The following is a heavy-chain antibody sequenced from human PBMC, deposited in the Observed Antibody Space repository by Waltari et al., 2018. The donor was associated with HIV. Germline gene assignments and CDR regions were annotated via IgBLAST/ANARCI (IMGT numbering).Heavy chain of an antibody. Sequence: EVQLVESGGGLVKPGESLRLSCAASGLTLPNAWMSWVRQAPGKGLEWVGRIKSEDDGGTTDYAAPVKGRFTISRDDSKNALYLQMNSLKTEDTALYYCTSTGGGITDYWGQGTLVTVSS. V-gene: IGHV3-15*01. CDR1: GLTLPNAW. J-gene: IGHJ4*02. CDR2: IKSEDDGGTT. D-gene: IGHD2-15*01. CDR3: TSTGGGITDY.